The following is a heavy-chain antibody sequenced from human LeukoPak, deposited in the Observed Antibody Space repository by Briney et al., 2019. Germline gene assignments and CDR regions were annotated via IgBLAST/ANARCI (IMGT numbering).Heavy chain of an antibody. V-gene: IGHV3-53*01. CDR1: GFTVSSNY. J-gene: IGHJ4*02. CDR2: IYSGGST. Sequence: GGSLRLSCAASGFTVSSNYMSWVRQAPGKGLEWVSVIYSGGSTYYADSVKGRFTISRDNAKSSLYLQMDNLRAEDTAVYYCARDGYCSGGSCYPYSWGQGTLVTVSS. CDR3: ARDGYCSGGSCYPYS. D-gene: IGHD2-15*01.